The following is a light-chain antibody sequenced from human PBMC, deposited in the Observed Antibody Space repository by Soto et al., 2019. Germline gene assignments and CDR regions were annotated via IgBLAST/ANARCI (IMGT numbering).Light chain of an antibody. Sequence: QSALTQPASVSGSPGQSITISCTGTSSDVGSYNLVSWYQQHPGKAPKLMIYEGSKRPSGVSNRFSGSKSGNTASLTISGLQAEDEADSYCCSYAGSSTCEGVFGTGTKLTVL. CDR2: EGS. CDR3: CSYAGSSTCEGV. V-gene: IGLV2-23*01. CDR1: SSDVGSYNL. J-gene: IGLJ1*01.